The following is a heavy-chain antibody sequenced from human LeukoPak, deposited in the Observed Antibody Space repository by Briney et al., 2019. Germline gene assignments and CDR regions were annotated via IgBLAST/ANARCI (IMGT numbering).Heavy chain of an antibody. CDR3: AKGCRHAYGGPNWFDP. Sequence: GGSLRLSCAASGFTFSSYGMHWVRQAPGKGLDWVAVISYDGSNKYYADSVKGRFTISRDNSKNTLYLQMNSLRAEDTAVYYCAKGCRHAYGGPNWFDPWGQGTLVTVSS. V-gene: IGHV3-30*18. CDR2: ISYDGSNK. CDR1: GFTFSSYG. D-gene: IGHD4-23*01. J-gene: IGHJ5*02.